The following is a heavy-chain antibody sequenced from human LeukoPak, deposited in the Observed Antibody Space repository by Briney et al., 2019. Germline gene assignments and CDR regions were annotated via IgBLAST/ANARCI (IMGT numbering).Heavy chain of an antibody. Sequence: GASVKVSCRASGYSFTSYAIHWVRQAPGQSLEWMGWINAGNGNTKYSQNLQGRVTFTRDTSASTAYMEVGSLRSEDTAVYYCASGGNIVVVPAAIRGGGGWFDPWGQGTLVTVSS. CDR2: INAGNGNT. J-gene: IGHJ5*02. CDR1: GYSFTSYA. V-gene: IGHV1-3*01. CDR3: ASGGNIVVVPAAIRGGGGWFDP. D-gene: IGHD2-2*01.